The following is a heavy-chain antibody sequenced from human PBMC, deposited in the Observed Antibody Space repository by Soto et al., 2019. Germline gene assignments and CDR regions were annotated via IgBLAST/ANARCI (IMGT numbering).Heavy chain of an antibody. J-gene: IGHJ6*02. Sequence: QLQLQESGPGLVKPSETLSLTCTVSGGSISSSSYYWGWIRQPPGKGLEWIGSIYYSGSTYYNPSLKSPVTISVDMSKNQFSLKLSSVTAADTAVYYCARHPYPFYYGDYVGGMDVWGQGTTVTVSS. D-gene: IGHD4-17*01. CDR1: GGSISSSSYY. CDR2: IYYSGST. CDR3: ARHPYPFYYGDYVGGMDV. V-gene: IGHV4-39*01.